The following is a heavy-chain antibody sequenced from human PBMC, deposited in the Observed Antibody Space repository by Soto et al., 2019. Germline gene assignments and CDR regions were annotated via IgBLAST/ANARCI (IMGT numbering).Heavy chain of an antibody. V-gene: IGHV4-31*01. CDR1: GDSISRGGYY. Sequence: QVQLQESGPRLVKPSQTLSLTCTVSGDSISRGGYYWNWLRQHPRKGLEWIGYIYHSGSTIYNPSLNMLVPLSXXXSXXRLSLELSNVTAADTAIYYCARDGAGAYGLGWFDPWGQGILVTVSS. J-gene: IGHJ5*02. D-gene: IGHD2-21*01. CDR3: ARDGAGAYGLGWFDP. CDR2: IYHSGST.